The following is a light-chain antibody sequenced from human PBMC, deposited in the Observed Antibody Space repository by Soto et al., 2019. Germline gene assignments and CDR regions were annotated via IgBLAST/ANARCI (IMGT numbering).Light chain of an antibody. CDR2: GAS. CDR1: QSVSSSY. V-gene: IGKV3-20*01. Sequence: DIVLTQSPGTLSLSPGERATHSCRASQSVSSSYLAWYQQKPGQAPRLLIYGASNRATGIPDRFSGGGSATDFTLTISRLEPEDFAVYYCQQYDNSPLTFGGGTKVEIK. CDR3: QQYDNSPLT. J-gene: IGKJ4*01.